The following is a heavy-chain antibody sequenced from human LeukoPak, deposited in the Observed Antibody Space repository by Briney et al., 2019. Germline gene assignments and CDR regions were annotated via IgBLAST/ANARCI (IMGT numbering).Heavy chain of an antibody. V-gene: IGHV3-21*01. CDR3: ARCGYSSSWYPLYYYYYMDV. Sequence: PGGSLRLSCAASGFTFSSYAMSWVRQAPGKGLEWVSSISSSSSYIYYADSVKGRFTISRDNAKNSLYLQMNSLRAEDTAVYYCARCGYSSSWYPLYYYYYMDVWGKGTTVTVSS. CDR2: ISSSSSYI. J-gene: IGHJ6*03. CDR1: GFTFSSYA. D-gene: IGHD6-13*01.